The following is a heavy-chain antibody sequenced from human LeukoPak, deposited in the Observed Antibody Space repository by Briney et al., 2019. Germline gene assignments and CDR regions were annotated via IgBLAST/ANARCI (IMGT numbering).Heavy chain of an antibody. D-gene: IGHD5-24*01. CDR3: ASMSRDGYNLRY. Sequence: PGGSLRLSCAASGFTFSSYAMHRVRQAPGKGLEWVAVISYDGRNKYYADSVKGRFTISRDNSKNTLYLQMNSLRAEDTAVYYCASMSRDGYNLRYWGQGTLVTVSS. CDR2: ISYDGRNK. CDR1: GFTFSSYA. V-gene: IGHV3-30*01. J-gene: IGHJ4*02.